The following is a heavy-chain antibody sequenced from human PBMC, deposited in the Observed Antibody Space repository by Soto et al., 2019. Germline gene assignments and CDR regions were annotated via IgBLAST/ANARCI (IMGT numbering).Heavy chain of an antibody. Sequence: QVQLVESGGGVVQPGRSLRLSCAASGFTFSSYAMHWVRQAPGKGLERVAVISYDGSNKYYADSVKGRFTISRDNSKNTLYLQMNSLRAEDTAVYYCARDPKRGDTAMVTGDYWGQGTLVTVSS. CDR3: ARDPKRGDTAMVTGDY. J-gene: IGHJ4*02. V-gene: IGHV3-30-3*01. D-gene: IGHD5-18*01. CDR2: ISYDGSNK. CDR1: GFTFSSYA.